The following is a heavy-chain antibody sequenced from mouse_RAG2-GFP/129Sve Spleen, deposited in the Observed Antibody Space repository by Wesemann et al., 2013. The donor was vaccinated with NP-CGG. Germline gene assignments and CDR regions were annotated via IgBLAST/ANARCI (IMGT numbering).Heavy chain of an antibody. CDR2: INPSSGYT. V-gene: IGHV1-4*02. D-gene: IGHD1-2*01. J-gene: IGHJ4*01. Sequence: IGYINPSSGYTEYNQKFKDKTTLTADKSSSTAYMQLSSLTSEDSAVYYCARGLLRLRAMDYWGQGTSVTVSS. CDR3: ARGLLRLRAMDY.